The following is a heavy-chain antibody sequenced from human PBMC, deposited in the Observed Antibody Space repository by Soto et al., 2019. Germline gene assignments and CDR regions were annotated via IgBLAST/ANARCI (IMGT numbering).Heavy chain of an antibody. V-gene: IGHV1-69*12. CDR3: ARHVPAAGYYYGMDV. D-gene: IGHD2-2*01. Sequence: QVQLVQSGAEVKKPGSSVKVSCKSSGGTFSSYAISWVRQAPGQGLEWMGGIIPIFGTANYAQKFQDRVTITADESTSTAYMALSSLRSEDTAVYYCARHVPAAGYYYGMDVWGQGTTVTVSS. CDR1: GGTFSSYA. CDR2: IIPIFGTA. J-gene: IGHJ6*02.